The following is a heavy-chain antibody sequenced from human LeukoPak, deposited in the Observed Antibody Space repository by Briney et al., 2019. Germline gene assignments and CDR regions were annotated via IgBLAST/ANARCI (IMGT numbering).Heavy chain of an antibody. CDR3: ATDHLEMDYGDQGNWYFDL. Sequence: ASVKVSCKASGGTFSSYAISWVRQAPGQGLEWMGRIIPILGIANYAQKFQGRVTITADKSTSTAYMELSSLRSEDTAVYYCATDHLEMDYGDQGNWYFDLWGRGTLVTVSS. J-gene: IGHJ2*01. CDR2: IIPILGIA. CDR1: GGTFSSYA. D-gene: IGHD4-17*01. V-gene: IGHV1-69*04.